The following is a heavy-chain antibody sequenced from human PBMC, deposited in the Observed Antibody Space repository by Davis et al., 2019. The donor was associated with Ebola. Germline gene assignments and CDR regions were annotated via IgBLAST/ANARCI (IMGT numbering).Heavy chain of an antibody. V-gene: IGHV3-9*01. CDR2: ISWNSNTR. Sequence: SLKISCAASGFTFEDYAMHWVRQAPGKALEWVSGISWNSNTRNYADSVKGRFTISRDNAKNSLFLQMNSLRSEDTALYYCTKDSGVSTHYMIHGVTHGMDVWGQGTTVTVSS. CDR3: TKDSGVSTHYMIHGVTHGMDV. D-gene: IGHD3-10*01. CDR1: GFTFEDYA. J-gene: IGHJ6*02.